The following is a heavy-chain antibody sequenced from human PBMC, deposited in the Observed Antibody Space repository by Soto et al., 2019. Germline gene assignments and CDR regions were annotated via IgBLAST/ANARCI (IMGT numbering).Heavy chain of an antibody. D-gene: IGHD3-22*01. CDR3: ARVLGNSSGYPY. CDR2: ISTHIGNT. J-gene: IGHJ4*02. CDR1: GCTFTSYG. V-gene: IGHV1-18*01. Sequence: ASVKVSCKASGCTFTSYGISWVRQAPGQGLEWMGGISTHIGNTNYAQKLQGRVTITTDTSTSTAYMELRSLRSDDTAVYYCARVLGNSSGYPYWGQGTLVTVSS.